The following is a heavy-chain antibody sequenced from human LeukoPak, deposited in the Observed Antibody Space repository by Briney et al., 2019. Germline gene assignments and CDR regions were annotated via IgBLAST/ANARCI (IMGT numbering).Heavy chain of an antibody. Sequence: GGSLRLSCAVSGFTFSTSEMHWVRQAPGKGLEWVSYIGVSGNTIYYADSVKGRFTISRDNAKNSLYLQMNSLRAEDTAVYYCARFDYWGQGTLVTVSS. CDR2: IGVSGNTI. CDR1: GFTFSTSE. CDR3: ARFDY. J-gene: IGHJ4*02. V-gene: IGHV3-48*03.